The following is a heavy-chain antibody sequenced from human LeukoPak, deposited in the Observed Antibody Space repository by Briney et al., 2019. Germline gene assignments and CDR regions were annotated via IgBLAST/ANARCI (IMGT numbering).Heavy chain of an antibody. D-gene: IGHD6-6*01. CDR1: GFTFSRYS. J-gene: IGHJ4*02. V-gene: IGHV3-64*02. CDR2: ISNNGGST. Sequence: GGSLRLSCAASGFTFSRYSMHWVRQAPGKGLEYVSAISNNGGSTFYADSVNSRFTISRDNSKNTLYLQMGSLRTEDMAVYYCARTTIAAREADYWGQGTLVTVSS. CDR3: ARTTIAAREADY.